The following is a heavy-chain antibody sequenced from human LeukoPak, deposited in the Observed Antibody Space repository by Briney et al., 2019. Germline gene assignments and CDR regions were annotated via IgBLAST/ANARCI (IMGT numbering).Heavy chain of an antibody. D-gene: IGHD3-22*01. CDR3: ARQGVENYYDGSGPWDI. CDR2: INTNTGNP. V-gene: IGHV7-4-1*02. CDR1: GYTFTSYA. Sequence: GASVKVSCKASGYTFTSYAMNWVRQAPGQGLEWMGWINTNTGNPTSAQGFTGRFVFSLDTSVSTAYLQISSLKAEDTAVYYCARQGVENYYDGSGPWDIWGQGTMVTVSS. J-gene: IGHJ3*02.